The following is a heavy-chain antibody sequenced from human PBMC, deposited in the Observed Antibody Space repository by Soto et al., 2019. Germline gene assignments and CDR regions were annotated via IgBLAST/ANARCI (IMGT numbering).Heavy chain of an antibody. J-gene: IGHJ4*02. V-gene: IGHV4-4*07. CDR2: FSLSGTT. D-gene: IGHD2-8*02. Sequence: KSSETLSLTCTVSGASITGTSYWSWIRQPAGKGLEWIGRFSLSGTTNYNPSLRSRVTMSADVSKSQFSLRLTSVTAADTALYYCARGMTPPGAPAWYYFDSWGQGTLVTVSS. CDR1: GASITGTSY. CDR3: ARGMTPPGAPAWYYFDS.